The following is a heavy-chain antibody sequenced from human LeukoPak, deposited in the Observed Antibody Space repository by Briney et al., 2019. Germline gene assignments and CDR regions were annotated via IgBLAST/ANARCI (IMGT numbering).Heavy chain of an antibody. CDR1: GYRLTELY. Sequence: ASVKVSCKVSGYRLTELYIYWVRQAPGEGPEWMGGFDPEDDRGIYAQKFQGRVTMTEDTSTNTAYMELSSLRSEDSAMYYCAVGEGSSWTSSDYWGQGTLVTVSS. D-gene: IGHD6-13*01. J-gene: IGHJ4*02. V-gene: IGHV1-24*01. CDR3: AVGEGSSWTSSDY. CDR2: FDPEDDRG.